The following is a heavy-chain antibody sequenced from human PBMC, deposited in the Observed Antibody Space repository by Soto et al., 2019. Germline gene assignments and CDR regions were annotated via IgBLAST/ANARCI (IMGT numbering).Heavy chain of an antibody. V-gene: IGHV6-1*01. J-gene: IGHJ3*02. CDR3: ARVTSRWYPNDAFDI. D-gene: IGHD6-19*01. CDR1: GDNVSSNSAA. Sequence: PSQTLSLTCAISGDNVSSNSAAWHWIRQSPSRGLEWLGRTYYRSTWYNDYALFVKSRITINPDTSKNQFSLQLSSVTPEDAAVYYCARVTSRWYPNDAFDIWGQGTMVTVSS. CDR2: TYYRSTWYN.